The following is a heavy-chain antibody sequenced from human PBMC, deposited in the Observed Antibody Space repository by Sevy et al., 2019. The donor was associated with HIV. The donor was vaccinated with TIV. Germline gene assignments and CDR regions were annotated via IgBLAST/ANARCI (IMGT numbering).Heavy chain of an antibody. CDR3: ARGGDILTGLDY. V-gene: IGHV3-30-3*01. Sequence: GGSLRLSCAASGFTFSSYAMHWVRQAPGKGLEWVAVISYDGSNKYYADSVKGRFTTSSDNSKNTLYLQMTSLRAEDTAVYYCARGGDILTGLDYWGQGTLVTVSS. CDR2: ISYDGSNK. J-gene: IGHJ4*02. D-gene: IGHD3-9*01. CDR1: GFTFSSYA.